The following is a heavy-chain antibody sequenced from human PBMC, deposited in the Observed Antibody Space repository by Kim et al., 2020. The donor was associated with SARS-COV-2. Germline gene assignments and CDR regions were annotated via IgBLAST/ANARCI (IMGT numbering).Heavy chain of an antibody. J-gene: IGHJ4*02. V-gene: IGHV4-39*07. CDR3: ARDDIVVVPAATGAAGHFDY. D-gene: IGHD2-2*01. Sequence: RVTISVDTSKNQFSLKLSSVTAADTAVYYCARDDIVVVPAATGAAGHFDYWGQGTLVTVSS.